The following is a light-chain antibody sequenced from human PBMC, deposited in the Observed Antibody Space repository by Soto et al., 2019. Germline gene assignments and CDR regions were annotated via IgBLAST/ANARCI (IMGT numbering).Light chain of an antibody. CDR1: QTIRNN. CDR3: QQYNDWPRT. Sequence: EFVLTQSPGTLSLSPRERATLSCRDSQTIRNNYLAWYQQKPGQAPRLLIYGASTRATGIPARFSGSGSGTELTLTISSLQSEDFAVYYCQQYNDWPRTFGQGSKVAIK. J-gene: IGKJ1*01. CDR2: GAS. V-gene: IGKV3-15*01.